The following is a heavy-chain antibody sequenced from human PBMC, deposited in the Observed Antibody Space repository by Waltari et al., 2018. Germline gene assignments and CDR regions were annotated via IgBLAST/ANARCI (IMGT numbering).Heavy chain of an antibody. CDR3: AKGLRFLEWSDAFDI. J-gene: IGHJ3*02. V-gene: IGHV3-48*03. Sequence: EVQVVESGGGLVQPGGSLRLSCVVSGFTFSNFQMNWVRQAPGKGLEWVSFISTSGTSTLYADSVKGRFTISRDNSKNTLYLQMNSLRAEDTAVYYCAKGLRFLEWSDAFDIWGQGTMVTVSS. D-gene: IGHD3-3*01. CDR1: GFTFSNFQ. CDR2: ISTSGTST.